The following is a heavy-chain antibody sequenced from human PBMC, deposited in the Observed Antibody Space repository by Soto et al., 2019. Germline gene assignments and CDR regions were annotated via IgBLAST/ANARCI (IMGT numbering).Heavy chain of an antibody. Sequence: ASVKVSCKASGGTFSSYTISWVRQAPGQGLEWMGRIIPILGIANYAQKFQGRVTITADKSTSTAYMELSSLRSEDTAVYYCARDPFPVTQRYYFDYWGQGTLVTVSS. V-gene: IGHV1-69*04. CDR2: IIPILGIA. D-gene: IGHD2-21*01. CDR1: GGTFSSYT. J-gene: IGHJ4*02. CDR3: ARDPFPVTQRYYFDY.